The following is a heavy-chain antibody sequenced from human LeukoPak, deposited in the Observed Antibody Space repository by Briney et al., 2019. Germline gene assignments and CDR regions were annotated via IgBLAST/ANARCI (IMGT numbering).Heavy chain of an antibody. V-gene: IGHV3-30*02. J-gene: IGHJ4*02. D-gene: IGHD1-1*01. CDR2: IRYDGSNK. CDR3: AKRMGWNDEYFDY. CDR1: GFTFSSYG. Sequence: PGGSLRLSCAASGFTFSSYGMHWVRQAPGKGLEWVAFIRYDGSNKYYADSVKGRFTISRDNSKNTLYLQMNSLRAEDTAVYYCAKRMGWNDEYFDYWGQGTLVTVSS.